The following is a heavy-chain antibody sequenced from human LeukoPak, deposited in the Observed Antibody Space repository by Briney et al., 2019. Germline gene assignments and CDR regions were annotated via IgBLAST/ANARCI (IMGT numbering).Heavy chain of an antibody. CDR3: ARESDDFWSGYGIELRRRDYYYYYMDV. V-gene: IGHV1-69*01. J-gene: IGHJ6*03. D-gene: IGHD3-3*01. CDR1: GGTFSSYA. CDR2: IIPIFGTA. Sequence: SVKVSCKASGGTFSSYAISWVRQAPGQGLEWMGGIIPIFGTANYAQKFQGRVTITADESTSTAYMELSSLRSEDTAVYYCARESDDFWSGYGIELRRRDYYYYYMDVWGKGTTVTVSS.